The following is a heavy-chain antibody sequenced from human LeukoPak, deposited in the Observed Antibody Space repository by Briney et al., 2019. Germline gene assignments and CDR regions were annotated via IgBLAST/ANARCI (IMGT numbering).Heavy chain of an antibody. CDR2: INSDGSIV. D-gene: IGHD1-1*01. J-gene: IGHJ4*02. V-gene: IGHV3-74*01. Sequence: GGSLRLSCAACGFTFNTYWMYWVRQAPGKGLLWVSHINSDGSIVNYGDSVKGRFTISRDNAKNTLYLQMNSLRADDTALYFCSRGRNWDDGDYWGQGTLVTASS. CDR3: SRGRNWDDGDY. CDR1: GFTFNTYW.